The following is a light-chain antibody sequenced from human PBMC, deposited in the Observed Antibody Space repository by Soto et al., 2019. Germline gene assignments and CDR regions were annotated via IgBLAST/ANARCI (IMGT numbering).Light chain of an antibody. CDR2: DDN. CDR1: SSNIGGNS. Sequence: QSVMTQPPSVSAAPGQTVTISCSGSSSNIGGNSVSWYQQLPGTAPKLLIYDDNKRPSGIPDRFSGSKSGTSATLGITGFQTGDEAHYYCGSWDSSLSAYVFGTGTKVTVL. V-gene: IGLV1-51*01. CDR3: GSWDSSLSAYV. J-gene: IGLJ1*01.